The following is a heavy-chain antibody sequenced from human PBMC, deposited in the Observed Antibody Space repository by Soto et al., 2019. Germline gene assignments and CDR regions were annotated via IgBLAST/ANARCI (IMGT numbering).Heavy chain of an antibody. V-gene: IGHV1-46*01. J-gene: IGHJ5*02. CDR1: GYTFTSYS. CDR2: INPSGGST. CDR3: ARAETTVVASKVGSWFDP. Sequence: AAVKVSCKASGYTFTSYSMHWVRQAPGQGLEWMGIINPSGGSTSYAQKFQGRVTMTRDTSTSTVYMELSSLRSEDTAVYYCARAETTVVASKVGSWFDPWGQGTLVTVSS. D-gene: IGHD4-17*01.